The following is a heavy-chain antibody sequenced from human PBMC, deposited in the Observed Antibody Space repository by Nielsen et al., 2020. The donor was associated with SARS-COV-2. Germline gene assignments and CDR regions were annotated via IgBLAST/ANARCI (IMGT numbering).Heavy chain of an antibody. Sequence: ASAKVSCKASGYTFTSYGISWLRHAPGQGLEWMGWISAYNGNTNYAQKFQGRVTMTTDTSTSTAYMELRSLRSDGTAVYYCARVYYESSGYPGYFDLWGRGTLVTVSS. J-gene: IGHJ2*01. CDR3: ARVYYESSGYPGYFDL. CDR2: ISAYNGNT. CDR1: GYTFTSYG. V-gene: IGHV1-18*01. D-gene: IGHD3-22*01.